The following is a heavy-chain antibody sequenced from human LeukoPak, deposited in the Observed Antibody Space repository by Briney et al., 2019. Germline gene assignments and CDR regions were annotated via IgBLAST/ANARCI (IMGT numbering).Heavy chain of an antibody. Sequence: SSETLSLTCSVSGYSISNGYYWGWIRPPPGKGLEGIGTMYHSGSTYYTPSLQSRVTISIDTSTKEVSLRLTSVTATDTAVYFCARAPRQSSWYDSWGQGTLVTVSS. V-gene: IGHV4-38-2*02. CDR3: ARAPRQSSWYDS. J-gene: IGHJ5*01. CDR2: MYHSGST. D-gene: IGHD6-13*01. CDR1: GYSISNGYY.